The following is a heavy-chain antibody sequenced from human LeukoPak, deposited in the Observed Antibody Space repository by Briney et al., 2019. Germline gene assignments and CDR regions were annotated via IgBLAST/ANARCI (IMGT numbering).Heavy chain of an antibody. CDR2: INPNSGGT. CDR3: AWGKVAAAPDTDWYFDL. CDR1: GYY. J-gene: IGHJ2*01. Sequence: ASVKVSCKASGYYMHWVRQAPGQGLEWMGWINPNSGGTNYAQKFQGRVTMPRDTSISTAYMKLSRLRSDDTAVYYCAWGKVAAAPDTDWYFDLWGHGTLVTVSS. V-gene: IGHV1-2*02. D-gene: IGHD6-13*01.